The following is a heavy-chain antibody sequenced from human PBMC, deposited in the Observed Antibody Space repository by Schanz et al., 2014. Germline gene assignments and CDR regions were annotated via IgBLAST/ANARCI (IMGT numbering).Heavy chain of an antibody. V-gene: IGHV1-3*04. D-gene: IGHD2-21*01. CDR3: ARDLPYCDGGKCYSDGFDI. CDR1: GYTFSSHG. Sequence: QVQVVQSGAELKKPGASVKVSCKASGYTFSSHGIHWLRQAPGQSLEWMGWINTANGNAKYSANCQARVTITRDTSATTAYMELNNLRSEDTAVYYCARDLPYCDGGKCYSDGFDIWGQGTLVTISS. J-gene: IGHJ3*02. CDR2: INTANGNA.